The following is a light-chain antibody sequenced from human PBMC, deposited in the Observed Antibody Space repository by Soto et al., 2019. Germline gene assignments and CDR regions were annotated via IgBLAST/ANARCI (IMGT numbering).Light chain of an antibody. Sequence: EIVMTRSPATLSVSPGERATLSCRASQSVSSNLAWYQQKPGQAPRLLIYGASTRATGIPARFSGSGSGTEFTLTISSLQSEDFAVYYCRQYNNWPLTFGGGTK. CDR2: GAS. J-gene: IGKJ4*01. V-gene: IGKV3-15*01. CDR1: QSVSSN. CDR3: RQYNNWPLT.